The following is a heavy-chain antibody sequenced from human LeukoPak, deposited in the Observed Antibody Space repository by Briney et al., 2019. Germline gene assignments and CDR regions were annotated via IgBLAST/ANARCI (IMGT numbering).Heavy chain of an antibody. CDR1: GGSISSCY. V-gene: IGHV4-59*01. Sequence: PSETLSLTCTVSGGSISSCYWSWIRQPPGKGLEWIGYIYYSGSTNYNPSLKSRVTISVDTSKNQFSLKLSSVTAADTAVYYCARDFPYYYGSGSYNAFDIWGQGTMVTVSS. CDR2: IYYSGST. J-gene: IGHJ3*02. D-gene: IGHD3-10*01. CDR3: ARDFPYYYGSGSYNAFDI.